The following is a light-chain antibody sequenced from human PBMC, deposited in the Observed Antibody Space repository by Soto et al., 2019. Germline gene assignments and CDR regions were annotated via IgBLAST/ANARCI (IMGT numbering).Light chain of an antibody. Sequence: QSALTQPASVSGSPGQSITISCTGTTSDIGGYNYVSWYQQHPGKAPKLMISDVSNRPSGVSNRVSGSKSGNTASLTISGLQAEDEADYYCSSYRTANTVLFGGGAKRTVL. V-gene: IGLV2-14*03. CDR2: DVS. J-gene: IGLJ2*01. CDR1: TSDIGGYNY. CDR3: SSYRTANTVL.